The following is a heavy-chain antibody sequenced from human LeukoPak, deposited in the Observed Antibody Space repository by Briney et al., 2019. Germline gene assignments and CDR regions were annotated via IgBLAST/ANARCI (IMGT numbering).Heavy chain of an antibody. D-gene: IGHD4-17*01. Sequence: ASVKVSCKASGYTFTGYYMHWVRQAPGQGLEWMGWINPNSGGTNYAQKFQGRVTITRDTSISTAYMELSRLRSDDTAVYYCARTLGLRSPQNYYYYGMDVWGQGTTVTVSS. CDR1: GYTFTGYY. V-gene: IGHV1-2*02. CDR2: INPNSGGT. J-gene: IGHJ6*02. CDR3: ARTLGLRSPQNYYYYGMDV.